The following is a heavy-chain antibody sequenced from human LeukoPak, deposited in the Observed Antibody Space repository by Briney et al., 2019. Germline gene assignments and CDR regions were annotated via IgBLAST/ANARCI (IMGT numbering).Heavy chain of an antibody. J-gene: IGHJ6*03. CDR1: GDSVSSNSAA. Sequence: SQTLSLTCAISGDSVSSNSAAWNWIRQSPSSGLEWLGRTYYRYKWYNDYAVSVKSRITINPATSKNQFSLQLNSVTPEDTAVYYCARAPVVPAPPDYYYYYMDVWGKGTTVTVSS. V-gene: IGHV6-1*01. D-gene: IGHD2-2*01. CDR2: TYYRYKWYN. CDR3: ARAPVVPAPPDYYYYYMDV.